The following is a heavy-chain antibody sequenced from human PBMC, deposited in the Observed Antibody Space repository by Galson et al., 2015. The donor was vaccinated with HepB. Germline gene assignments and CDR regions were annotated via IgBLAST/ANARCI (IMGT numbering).Heavy chain of an antibody. Sequence: SLRLSCAASGFTLSTYVMSWVRQAPGKGLEWVSAISRNGDNTYYADSVKGRFTISRDNSKNTLYLLMNNLRVEDTAVYYCAKFRMSYDFRGGLGYWGQGTLVSVSS. CDR2: ISRNGDNT. D-gene: IGHD3-3*01. J-gene: IGHJ4*02. CDR1: GFTLSTYV. V-gene: IGHV3-23*01. CDR3: AKFRMSYDFRGGLGY.